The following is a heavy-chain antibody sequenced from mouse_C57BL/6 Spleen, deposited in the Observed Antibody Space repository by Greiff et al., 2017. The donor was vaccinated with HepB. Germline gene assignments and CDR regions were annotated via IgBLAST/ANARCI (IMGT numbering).Heavy chain of an antibody. CDR1: GYTFTDYE. D-gene: IGHD2-1*01. CDR2: INPSSGYT. Sequence: VQLQQSGAELVRPGASVTLSCKASGYTFTDYEMHWVKQRPGQGLEWIGYINPSSGYTKYNQKFKDKATLTADKSSSTAYMQLSSLTYEDSAVYYCARLLYFDVWGTGTTVTVSS. V-gene: IGHV1-7*01. CDR3: ARLLYFDV. J-gene: IGHJ1*03.